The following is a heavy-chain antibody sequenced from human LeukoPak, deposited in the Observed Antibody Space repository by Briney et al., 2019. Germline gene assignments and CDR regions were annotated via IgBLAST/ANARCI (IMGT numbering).Heavy chain of an antibody. D-gene: IGHD3-10*01. Sequence: SETLSLTCAVYGGSFSGYYWSWIRQPPGKGLEWIGEINHSGSTNYNPSLKSRVTISVDTSKKQFSLKLSSVTAADTAVYYCARLPRITMVRGVIGDYYYHGMDVWGQGTTVTVSS. CDR2: INHSGST. CDR1: GGSFSGYY. V-gene: IGHV4-34*01. J-gene: IGHJ6*02. CDR3: ARLPRITMVRGVIGDYYYHGMDV.